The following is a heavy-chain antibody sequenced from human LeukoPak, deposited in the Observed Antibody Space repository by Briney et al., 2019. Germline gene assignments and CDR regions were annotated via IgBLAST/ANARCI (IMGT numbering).Heavy chain of an antibody. CDR1: GGSISSYY. J-gene: IGHJ2*01. CDR2: IYYSGST. Sequence: SETLSLTCTVSGGSISSYYRSWIRQPPGKGLEWIGYIYYSGSTNYNPSLKSRVTISVDTSKNQFSLKLSSVTAADTAVYYCASSAYCGGDCYPNWYFDLWGRGTLVTVSS. V-gene: IGHV4-59*01. D-gene: IGHD2-21*02. CDR3: ASSAYCGGDCYPNWYFDL.